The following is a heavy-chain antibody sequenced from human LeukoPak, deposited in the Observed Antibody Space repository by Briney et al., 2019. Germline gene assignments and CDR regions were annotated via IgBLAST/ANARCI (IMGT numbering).Heavy chain of an antibody. CDR3: ARVESSSWYDFDY. V-gene: IGHV3-53*01. CDR1: GFTVSSNY. J-gene: IGHJ4*02. D-gene: IGHD6-13*01. CDR2: IYSSGST. Sequence: GGSLRLSCAASGFTVSSNYMSWVRQAPGKGLEWVSVIYSSGSTYYADSVKGRFTISRDNSKNTLYLQMNSLRAEDTAVYYCARVESSSWYDFDYWGQGTLVTVSS.